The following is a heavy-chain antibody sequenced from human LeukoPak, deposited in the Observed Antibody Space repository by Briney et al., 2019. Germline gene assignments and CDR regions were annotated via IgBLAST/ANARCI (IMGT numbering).Heavy chain of an antibody. Sequence: SETLSLTCAVYGGSFSGYYWSWIRQPPGKGLEWIGEINHSGSTNYNPSLKSRVTISVDTSKNQFSLKLSSVTAADTAVYYCARGWRKLRPLTGVISICWFDPWGQGTLVTVSS. D-gene: IGHD1-14*01. CDR2: INHSGST. CDR1: GGSFSGYY. J-gene: IGHJ5*02. CDR3: ARGWRKLRPLTGVISICWFDP. V-gene: IGHV4-34*01.